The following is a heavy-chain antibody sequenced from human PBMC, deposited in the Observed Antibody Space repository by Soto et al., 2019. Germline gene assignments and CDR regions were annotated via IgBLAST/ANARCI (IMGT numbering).Heavy chain of an antibody. Sequence: GGSNRLSSAAAEFTCGNAWVSWVRQAPGKGLEWVGRIKSKTDGGTTDYAAPVKGRFTISRDDSKNTLYLQMNSLKTEDTAVYYCTTDQPYNWFAPWGQGTLVTVSS. CDR3: TTDQPYNWFAP. J-gene: IGHJ5*02. CDR1: EFTCGNAW. CDR2: IKSKTDGGTT. V-gene: IGHV3-15*01.